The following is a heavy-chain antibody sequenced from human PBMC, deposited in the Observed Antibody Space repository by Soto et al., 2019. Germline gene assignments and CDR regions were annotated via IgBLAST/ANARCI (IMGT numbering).Heavy chain of an antibody. V-gene: IGHV3-7*03. CDR2: IKPDGTEK. J-gene: IGHJ4*02. Sequence: PGGSLRLSCVISGLTFSNYWMTWVRQAPGKGLEWVANIKPDGTEKYYVDSVKGRFTISRDNAKNSLFLQMNSLRAEDTAVYYCARAPAPLYSSSWYYFDYWGQGTLVTVSS. CDR1: GLTFSNYW. CDR3: ARAPAPLYSSSWYYFDY. D-gene: IGHD6-13*01.